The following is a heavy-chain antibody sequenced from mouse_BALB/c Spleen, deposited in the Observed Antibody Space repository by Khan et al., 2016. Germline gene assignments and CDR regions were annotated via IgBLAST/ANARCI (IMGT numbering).Heavy chain of an antibody. CDR2: INPTSGYT. Sequence: QIQLVQSGAELAKPGASVKMSCKASGYTFTSYWMHWIKQRPGQGLEWIGYINPTSGYTDYNQKFKDKATLTADKSSRTAYMQLSSLTSEESAVYYCARVWIDYWGLGTALPVSS. V-gene: IGHV1-7*01. J-gene: IGHJ2*01. CDR3: ARVWIDY. CDR1: GYTFTSYW.